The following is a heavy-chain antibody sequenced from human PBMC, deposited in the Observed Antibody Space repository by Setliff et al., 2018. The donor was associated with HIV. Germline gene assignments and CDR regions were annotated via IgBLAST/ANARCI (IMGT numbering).Heavy chain of an antibody. CDR2: VCPGDSDS. CDR1: GFTFTNYW. CDR3: ARRYHYFRSGGDVFDV. J-gene: IGHJ3*01. Sequence: GESLKISCQGSGFTFTNYWIGWVRQMPGKGLEWIGIVCPGDSDSRYSPSFQGQVTISADRTINTAYLQWDSLKASDTAMCYCARRYHYFRSGGDVFDVWGQGTMVTVSS. D-gene: IGHD3-10*01. V-gene: IGHV5-51*01.